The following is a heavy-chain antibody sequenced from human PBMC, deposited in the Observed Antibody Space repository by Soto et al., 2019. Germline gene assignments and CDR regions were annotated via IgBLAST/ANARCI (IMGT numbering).Heavy chain of an antibody. J-gene: IGHJ4*02. CDR1: GGSISSYY. V-gene: IGHV4-59*01. CDR2: IYYSGST. D-gene: IGHD5-12*01. CDR3: ARVTPFYSGYDFRGEFDY. Sequence: SETLSLTCTVSGGSISSYYWSWIRQPPGKGLEWIGYIYYSGSTNYNPSLKSRVTISVDTSKNQFSLKLSSVTAADTAVYYCARVTPFYSGYDFRGEFDYWGQGTLVTVSS.